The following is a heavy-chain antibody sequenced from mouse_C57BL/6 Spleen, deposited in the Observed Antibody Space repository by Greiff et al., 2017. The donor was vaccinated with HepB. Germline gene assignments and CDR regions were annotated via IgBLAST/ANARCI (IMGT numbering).Heavy chain of an antibody. J-gene: IGHJ2*01. V-gene: IGHV5-16*01. Sequence: EVKLVESEGGLVQPGSSMKLSCTASGFTFSDYYMAWVRQVPEKGLEWVANINYDGSSTYYLDSLKSRFIISRDNAKNILYLQMSSLKSEDTATYYCARALIYDGYYVFFDYWGQGTTLTVSS. D-gene: IGHD2-3*01. CDR3: ARALIYDGYYVFFDY. CDR1: GFTFSDYY. CDR2: INYDGSST.